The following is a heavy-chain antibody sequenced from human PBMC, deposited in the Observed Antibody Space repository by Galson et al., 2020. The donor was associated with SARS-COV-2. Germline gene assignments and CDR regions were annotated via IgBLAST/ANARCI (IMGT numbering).Heavy chain of an antibody. V-gene: IGHV4-31*03. CDR1: GGSISSGGYY. CDR2: IYYSGST. Sequence: SETLSLTCTVSGGSISSGGYYWSWIRQHPGKGLEWIGYIYYSGSTYYNPSLKSRVTISVDTSKNQFSLKLSSVTAADTAVYYCARSIAVAGIEVDAFDIWGQGTMVTVSS. D-gene: IGHD6-19*01. CDR3: ARSIAVAGIEVDAFDI. J-gene: IGHJ3*02.